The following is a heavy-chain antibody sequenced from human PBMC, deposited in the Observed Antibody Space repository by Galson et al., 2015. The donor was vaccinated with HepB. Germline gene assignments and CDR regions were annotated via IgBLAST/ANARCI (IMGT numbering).Heavy chain of an antibody. CDR3: AKDLSSFGLGIGAGLGYSDS. CDR2: FSGGGAST. D-gene: IGHD3-16*01. V-gene: IGHV3-23*01. CDR1: GFPFRSYG. J-gene: IGHJ4*02. Sequence: SLRLSCAASGFPFRSYGMSWVRQAPGKGLEWVSAFSGGGASTYYADSVKGRFTISRDNSRNTLYLQMNSLRVDDTAVYFCAKDLSSFGLGIGAGLGYSDSWGPGTLVIVSS.